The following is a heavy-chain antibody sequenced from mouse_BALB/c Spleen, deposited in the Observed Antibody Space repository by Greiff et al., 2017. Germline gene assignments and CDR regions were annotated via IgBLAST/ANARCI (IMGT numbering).Heavy chain of an antibody. Sequence: EVQLQESGPGLVKPSQSLSLTCTVTGYSITSDYAWNRIRQFPGNKLEWMGYISYSGSTSYNPSLKSRISITRDTSKNQFFLQLNSVTTEDTATYYCASYDYDAWFAYWGQGTLVTVSA. J-gene: IGHJ3*01. CDR2: ISYSGST. D-gene: IGHD2-4*01. V-gene: IGHV3-2*02. CDR1: GYSITSDYA. CDR3: ASYDYDAWFAY.